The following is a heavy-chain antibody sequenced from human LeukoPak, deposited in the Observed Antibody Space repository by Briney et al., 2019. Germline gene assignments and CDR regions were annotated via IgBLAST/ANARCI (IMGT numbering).Heavy chain of an antibody. CDR3: ALSTTGYLCDY. D-gene: IGHD1-1*01. V-gene: IGHV3-21*01. CDR2: ISSSSSHI. Sequence: PGGSLRLSCAASGFTFSSYSMNWVRQAPGKGLEWVSSISSSSSHIYYADSVKGRFTISRDNAKNSLYLQMNSLRAEDTAVYYCALSTTGYLCDYWGQGTLVTVSS. CDR1: GFTFSSYS. J-gene: IGHJ4*02.